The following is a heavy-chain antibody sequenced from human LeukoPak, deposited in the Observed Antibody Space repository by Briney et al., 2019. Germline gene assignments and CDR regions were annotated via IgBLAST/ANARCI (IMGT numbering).Heavy chain of an antibody. Sequence: GGSLRLSCAASGFIFNNYGMHWVRQAPGKGLEWVSHITASGTAMFYADSVKGRFTISRDNAKNSLYLQMNSLRDEDTAVYYCASSESYRFDYWGQGTLVTVSS. D-gene: IGHD1-26*01. V-gene: IGHV3-48*02. CDR3: ASSESYRFDY. CDR1: GFIFNNYG. CDR2: ITASGTAM. J-gene: IGHJ4*02.